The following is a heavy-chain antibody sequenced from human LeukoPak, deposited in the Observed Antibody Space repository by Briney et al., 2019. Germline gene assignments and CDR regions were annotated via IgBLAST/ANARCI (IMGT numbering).Heavy chain of an antibody. Sequence: SETLSLTCAVSGFSINTAHYWGWVRQPPGEGLEWIGSMSHSGSAYYNPSLKSRVTISLDASKNQFSLKVTSVTAADTAVYYCARGMSSVAAVGLWGRGTLVTVSS. V-gene: IGHV4-38-2*01. CDR1: GFSINTAHY. J-gene: IGHJ1*01. CDR3: ARGMSSVAAVGL. CDR2: MSHSGSA. D-gene: IGHD6-13*01.